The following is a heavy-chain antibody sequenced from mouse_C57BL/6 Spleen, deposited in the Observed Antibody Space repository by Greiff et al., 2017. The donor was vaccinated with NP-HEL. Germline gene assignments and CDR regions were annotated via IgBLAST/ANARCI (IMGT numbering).Heavy chain of an antibody. CDR2: ISSGSSTI. Sequence: DVKLVESGGGLVKPGGSLKLSCAASGFTFSDYGMHWVRQAPEKGLEWVAYISSGSSTIYYADTVKGRFTISRDNAKNTLFLQMTSLRSEDTAMYYCASPDYYGSSWFAYWGQGTLVTVSA. CDR1: GFTFSDYG. V-gene: IGHV5-17*01. CDR3: ASPDYYGSSWFAY. J-gene: IGHJ3*01. D-gene: IGHD1-1*01.